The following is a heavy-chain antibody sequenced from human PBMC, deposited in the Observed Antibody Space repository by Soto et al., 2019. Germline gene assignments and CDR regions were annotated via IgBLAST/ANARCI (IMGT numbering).Heavy chain of an antibody. J-gene: IGHJ4*02. V-gene: IGHV3-23*01. CDR2: ISASGDGT. D-gene: IGHD3-10*01. Sequence: EAQLLESGGGLVQPGGSLRLSCAASGFTFSSFAMSWVRQAPGKGLEWVSAISASGDGTYYADSVKGRLTISRDNSKNTLYLQMGSVRDEYTAVYYCANVDVFLWFELDSWGQGTLVTVSS. CDR1: GFTFSSFA. CDR3: ANVDVFLWFELDS.